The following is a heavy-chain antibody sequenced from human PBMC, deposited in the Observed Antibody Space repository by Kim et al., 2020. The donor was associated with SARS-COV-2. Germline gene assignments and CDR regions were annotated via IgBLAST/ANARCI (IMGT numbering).Heavy chain of an antibody. CDR1: GFTFSNYG. D-gene: IGHD4-17*01. Sequence: GGSLRLSCAPSGFTFSNYGMHWVRQAPGKGLEWVAVIWYDGSNKYYADSVQGRFTISRDNSKNTLYLQMNSLRAEDTAVYYCARGVNYGSDYYYYYMDVWGKGTTVIVSS. CDR3: ARGVNYGSDYYYYYMDV. J-gene: IGHJ6*03. V-gene: IGHV3-33*01. CDR2: IWYDGSNK.